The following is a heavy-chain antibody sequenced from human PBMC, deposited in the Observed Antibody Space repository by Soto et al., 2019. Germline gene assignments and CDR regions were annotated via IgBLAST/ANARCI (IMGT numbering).Heavy chain of an antibody. D-gene: IGHD3-10*01. CDR2: IYYSGST. V-gene: IGHV4-39*01. CDR3: ARLLLWFGEFEY. CDR1: GGSISSSSYY. Sequence: KHSETLSLTCTVSGGSISSSSYYWGWIRQPPGKGLEWIGSIYYSGSTYYNPSLKSRVTISVDTSKNQFSLKLSSVTAADTAVYYCARLLLWFGEFEYWGQGTLVTVSS. J-gene: IGHJ4*02.